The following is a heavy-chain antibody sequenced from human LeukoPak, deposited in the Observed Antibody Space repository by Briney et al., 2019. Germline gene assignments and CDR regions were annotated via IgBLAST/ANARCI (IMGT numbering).Heavy chain of an antibody. D-gene: IGHD3-22*01. J-gene: IGHJ4*02. Sequence: SETLSLTCTVSGGSISSGSYYWSWIRQPAGKGLEWIGRIYTSGSTNYNPSLKSRVTISVDTSKNQCSLKLNSVTAADTAVYYCARSYYYDSSGHYYGSDYWGQGTLVTVSS. CDR3: ARSYYYDSSGHYYGSDY. CDR2: IYTSGST. CDR1: GGSISSGSYY. V-gene: IGHV4-61*02.